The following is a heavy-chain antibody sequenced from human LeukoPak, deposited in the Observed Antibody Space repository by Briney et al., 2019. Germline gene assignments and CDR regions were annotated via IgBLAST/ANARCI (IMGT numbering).Heavy chain of an antibody. V-gene: IGHV4-30-4*08. J-gene: IGHJ6*03. CDR2: IYYSGST. D-gene: IGHD2-2*01. CDR1: GGSISSGDYY. CDR3: ARLRPAAPYYYCYMDV. Sequence: SQTLSLTCTVSGGSISSGDYYWGWVRQPPGTGLEWVGYIYYSGSTYYNPSLKGRVNISVDTSKNQFSLKLSSVTAADTAVYYCARLRPAAPYYYCYMDVWGKGTTVTVSS.